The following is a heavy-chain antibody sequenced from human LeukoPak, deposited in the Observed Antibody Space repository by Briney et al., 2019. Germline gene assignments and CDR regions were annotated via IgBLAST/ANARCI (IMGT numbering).Heavy chain of an antibody. D-gene: IGHD3-10*01. CDR2: IYHSGST. CDR3: ARAVGSGSFQTYYYYMDV. Sequence: NPSETLSLTCTVSGYSISSGYYWGWIRQPPGKGLEWIGSIYHSGSTYYNPSLKSRVTMSVDTSKNQFSLKLSSVTAADTAVYYCARAVGSGSFQTYYYYMDVWGKGTTVTISS. V-gene: IGHV4-38-2*02. CDR1: GYSISSGYY. J-gene: IGHJ6*03.